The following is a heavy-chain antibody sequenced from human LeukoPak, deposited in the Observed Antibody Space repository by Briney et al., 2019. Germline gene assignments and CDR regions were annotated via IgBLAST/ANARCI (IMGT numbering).Heavy chain of an antibody. CDR1: GYSMSSGYY. CDR3: AGVVVPAAIWYAFDI. J-gene: IGHJ3*02. Sequence: SETLSLTCVVSGYSMSSGYYWGWIRQPPGKGLEWIGSIYHSGSTYHNPSLKSRVTISVDTSKNQFSLKLSSVTAADTAVYYCAGVVVPAAIWYAFDIWGQGTMVTVSS. V-gene: IGHV4-38-2*01. CDR2: IYHSGST. D-gene: IGHD2-2*01.